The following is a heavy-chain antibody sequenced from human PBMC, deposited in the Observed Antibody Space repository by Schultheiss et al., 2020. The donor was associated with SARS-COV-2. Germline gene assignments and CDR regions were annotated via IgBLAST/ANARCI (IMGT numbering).Heavy chain of an antibody. Sequence: GGSLRLSCAASGFTVSSNYMSWVRQAPGKGLEWVSVIYSGGSTYYADSVKGRFTISRDNSKNTLYLQMNSLRAEDTAVYYCAKDQDVVPAATWDYWGQGTLVTVSS. J-gene: IGHJ4*02. D-gene: IGHD2-2*01. V-gene: IGHV3-66*01. CDR3: AKDQDVVPAATWDY. CDR1: GFTVSSNY. CDR2: IYSGGST.